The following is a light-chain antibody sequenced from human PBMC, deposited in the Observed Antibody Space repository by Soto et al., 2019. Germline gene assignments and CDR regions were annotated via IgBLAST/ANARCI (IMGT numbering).Light chain of an antibody. Sequence: QSALTQPASVSGSPGQSITISCTGTSSDVGDYNYVSWYQHHPGKAPKLMIYEVSNRPSGVSTCFSGSKSGNTASLTISGLQAEDEADYYCSSYTSSSTVVFGGGTKLTVL. CDR2: EVS. J-gene: IGLJ2*01. V-gene: IGLV2-14*01. CDR1: SSDVGDYNY. CDR3: SSYTSSSTVV.